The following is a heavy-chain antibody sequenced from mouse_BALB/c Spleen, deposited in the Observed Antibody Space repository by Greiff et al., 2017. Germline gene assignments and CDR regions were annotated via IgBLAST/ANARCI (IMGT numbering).Heavy chain of an antibody. V-gene: IGHV14-4*02. D-gene: IGHD2-13*01. Sequence: VQLQQSGAELVRSGASVKLSCTASGFNIKDYYMHWVKQRPEQGLEWIGWIDPENGDTEYAPKFQGKATMTADTSSNTAYLQLSSLTSEDTAVYYCNALGTTEDYAMDYWGQGTSVTGSS. CDR2: IDPENGDT. CDR3: NALGTTEDYAMDY. J-gene: IGHJ4*01. CDR1: GFNIKDYY.